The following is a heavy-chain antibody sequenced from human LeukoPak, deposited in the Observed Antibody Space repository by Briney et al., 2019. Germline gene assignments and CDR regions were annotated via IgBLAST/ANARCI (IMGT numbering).Heavy chain of an antibody. CDR1: GFTFSNTW. Sequence: GGSLRLSCAASGFTFSNTWMSWVRQAPGKGLEWVGRIKKKDDGGTTDYAAPVKGRFTISRDDSKNTLYLQMNSLKTEDTGVYYFSRGGRNSPFDYWGQGTLVTVSS. CDR2: IKKKDDGGTT. J-gene: IGHJ4*02. V-gene: IGHV3-15*01. CDR3: SRGGRNSPFDY. D-gene: IGHD3-16*01.